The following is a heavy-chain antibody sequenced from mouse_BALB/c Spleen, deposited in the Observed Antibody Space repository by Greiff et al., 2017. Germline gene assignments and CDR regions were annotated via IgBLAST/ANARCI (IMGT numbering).Heavy chain of an antibody. V-gene: IGHV2-2*02. CDR3: ARNSQLGRYYAMDY. CDR1: GFSLTSYG. J-gene: IGHJ4*01. CDR2: IWSGGST. Sequence: QVQLKESGPGLVQPSQSLSITCTVSGFSLTSYGVHWVRQSPGKGLEWLGVIWSGGSTDYNAAFISRLSISKDNSKSQVFFKMNSLQANDTAIYYCARNSQLGRYYAMDYWGQGTSVTVSS. D-gene: IGHD4-1*02.